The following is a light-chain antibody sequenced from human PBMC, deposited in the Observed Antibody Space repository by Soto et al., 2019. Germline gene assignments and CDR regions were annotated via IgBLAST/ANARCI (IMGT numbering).Light chain of an antibody. J-gene: IGLJ2*01. CDR1: SSDLGAYNY. Sequence: QSALTQPPSASGSPGQSVTISCTGTSSDLGAYNYVSWYQQHPGKAPKLLIYEVSKRPSGVPDRFSGSKSGNTASLTGSGLQAEDEADYYCSSYAGSNIVVFGGGTKVTVL. CDR3: SSYAGSNIVV. V-gene: IGLV2-8*01. CDR2: EVS.